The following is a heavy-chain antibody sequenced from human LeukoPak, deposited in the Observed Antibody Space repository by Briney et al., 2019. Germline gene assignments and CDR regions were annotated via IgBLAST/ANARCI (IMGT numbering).Heavy chain of an antibody. V-gene: IGHV4-59*12. CDR2: IYYSGTT. CDR3: ARRGRSSTDPFEF. CDR1: GGSISSYY. Sequence: PSETLSLTCTVSGGSISSYYWSWIRQPPGKGLEWIGYIYYSGTTKYSTSLKSRVTISLDAPKNQISLRLTSVTAADTAVYYCARRGRSSTDPFEFWGQGTLVAVSS. D-gene: IGHD2-2*01. J-gene: IGHJ4*02.